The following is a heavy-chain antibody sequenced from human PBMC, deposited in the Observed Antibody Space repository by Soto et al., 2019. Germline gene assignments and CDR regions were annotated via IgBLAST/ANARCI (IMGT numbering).Heavy chain of an antibody. CDR3: ARDPYVGNWFDP. J-gene: IGHJ5*02. CDR1: GGSISSGYYY. V-gene: IGHV4-30-4*01. CDR2: IYYSGNT. Sequence: SETLSLTCSVSGGSISSGYYYWIRIRQPPGKGLEWIGNIYYSGNTYYNPSLKSRLIISIDTSKNQFSLKLSSVTAADTAVYYCARDPYVGNWFDPWGQGALVTVSS. D-gene: IGHD3-16*01.